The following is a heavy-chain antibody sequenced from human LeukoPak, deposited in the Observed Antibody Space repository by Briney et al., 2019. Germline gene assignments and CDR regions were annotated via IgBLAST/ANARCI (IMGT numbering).Heavy chain of an antibody. Sequence: SETLSLTCTASGGSISSYYWSWIRQPPGKGLEWIGYIYYSGSTDYNPSLKSRGTTSVDTSKNQFSLKLSSATAADTAVYYCGRDSPDYGSAFDIWGQGTMVTVSS. CDR1: GGSISSYY. J-gene: IGHJ3*02. V-gene: IGHV4-59*01. D-gene: IGHD3-10*01. CDR3: GRDSPDYGSAFDI. CDR2: IYYSGST.